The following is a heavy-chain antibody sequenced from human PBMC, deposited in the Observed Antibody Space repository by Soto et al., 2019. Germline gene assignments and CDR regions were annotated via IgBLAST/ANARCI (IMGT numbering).Heavy chain of an antibody. CDR1: GFTVSSNY. Sequence: PGGSLRLSCAASGFTVSSNYMSWVRQAPGKGLEWVSVIYSGGSTYYADSVKGRFTISRDNSKNTLYLQMNSLRAEDTAVYYCARQGRLLLSQPYYYYYMDVWGKGTTVTVSS. V-gene: IGHV3-66*04. CDR2: IYSGGST. CDR3: ARQGRLLLSQPYYYYYMDV. J-gene: IGHJ6*03. D-gene: IGHD3-22*01.